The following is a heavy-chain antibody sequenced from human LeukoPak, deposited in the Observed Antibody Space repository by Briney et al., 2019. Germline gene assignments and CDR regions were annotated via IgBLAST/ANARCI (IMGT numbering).Heavy chain of an antibody. J-gene: IGHJ4*02. CDR1: GYTFTSYG. V-gene: IGHV1-18*01. CDR2: ISAYNGNT. D-gene: IGHD3-10*01. Sequence: TSVKVSCKASGYTFTSYGISWVRQAPGQGLEWMGWISAYNGNTNYAQKLQGGVTMTTDTSTSTAYMELRSLRSDDTAVYYCARDRTYGSGSRTFGYWGQGTLVTVSS. CDR3: ARDRTYGSGSRTFGY.